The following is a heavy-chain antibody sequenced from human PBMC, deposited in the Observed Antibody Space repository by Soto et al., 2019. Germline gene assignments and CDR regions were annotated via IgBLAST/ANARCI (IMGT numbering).Heavy chain of an antibody. CDR3: AKAFGYSSTWYARKWFDP. Sequence: GGSLRLSCEASGFTFNTEGMSWIRQAPGKGLEWVSAISGSGDRTNYAASVKGRFAISRDNSMNMLSLQMNSLRAEDTAVYYCAKAFGYSSTWYARKWFDPWGQGSLVTVSS. J-gene: IGHJ5*02. V-gene: IGHV3-23*01. D-gene: IGHD6-13*01. CDR2: ISGSGDRT. CDR1: GFTFNTEG.